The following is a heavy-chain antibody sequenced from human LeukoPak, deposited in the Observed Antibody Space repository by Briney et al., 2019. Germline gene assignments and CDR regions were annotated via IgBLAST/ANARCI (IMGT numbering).Heavy chain of an antibody. Sequence: PGGSLRLSCEASGFTFNIFSMNWVRQAPGKGLEWLSYIGGNTGIIWYADSVKGRFTISRDNAKNSLSLQMNNLRVEDTAVYYCARAGSHWHYVYWGQGTVVTVSS. V-gene: IGHV3-48*04. D-gene: IGHD3-10*01. CDR2: IGGNTGII. J-gene: IGHJ4*02. CDR1: GFTFNIFS. CDR3: ARAGSHWHYVY.